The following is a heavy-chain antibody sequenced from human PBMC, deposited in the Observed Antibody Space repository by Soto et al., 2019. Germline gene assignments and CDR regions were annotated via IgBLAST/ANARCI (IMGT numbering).Heavy chain of an antibody. Sequence: SGTPSLTCALLGTSISSYYCSWIRQPPGKGLEWIGYIYYSGITNYNPSLKSRVTISVDTSKNQFSLKLSSVTAADTAVYYCARYKSNYYYGMDVWGQGTTVT. J-gene: IGHJ6*02. V-gene: IGHV4-59*07. CDR3: ARYKSNYYYGMDV. D-gene: IGHD1-20*01. CDR1: GTSISSYY. CDR2: IYYSGIT.